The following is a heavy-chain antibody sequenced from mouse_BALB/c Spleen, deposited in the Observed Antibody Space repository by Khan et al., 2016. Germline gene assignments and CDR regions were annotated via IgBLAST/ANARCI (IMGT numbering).Heavy chain of an antibody. Sequence: QVRLQQSGTELPRPGASVKLSCKASGYTFTNYYLHWVKQRPGQGLEWMGEINPGSGGTNYNEKFKGKATLTADTSSSTAYMQLSSLTSEDSAVYFCARSDYDYFAMDYWGQGASVTVSS. J-gene: IGHJ4*01. CDR3: ARSDYDYFAMDY. CDR1: GYTFTNYY. V-gene: IGHV1-54*01. D-gene: IGHD1-1*02. CDR2: INPGSGGT.